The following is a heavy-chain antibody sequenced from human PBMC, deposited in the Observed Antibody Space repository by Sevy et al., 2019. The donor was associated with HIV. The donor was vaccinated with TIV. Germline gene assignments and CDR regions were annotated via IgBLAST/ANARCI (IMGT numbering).Heavy chain of an antibody. V-gene: IGHV4-39*01. D-gene: IGHD3-10*01. CDR2: IYYSGST. Sequence: SETLSLTCTVSGGSISSSSYYWGWIRQPPGKGLEWIGSIYYSGSTYYNPSLKGRVTISVDTSKNQFSLKLSSVTAADTAVYYCAKVLYFSYYYYMDVWGKGTTVTVS. CDR3: AKVLYFSYYYYMDV. J-gene: IGHJ6*03. CDR1: GGSISSSSYY.